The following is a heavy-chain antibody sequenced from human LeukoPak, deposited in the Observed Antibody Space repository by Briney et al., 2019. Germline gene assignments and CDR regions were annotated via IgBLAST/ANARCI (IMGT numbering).Heavy chain of an antibody. CDR1: GYTFTGYY. CDR2: INPNSGGT. D-gene: IGHD3-10*01. Sequence: GASVKVSCKASGYTFTGYYMHWVRQAPGQGLEWMGWINPNSGGTNYAQKFQGRVPLTRDTSISTAYMELSRLRSDDTAVYYCARTPRSGYGSGSYSGSPYNWFDPWGQGTLVTVSS. J-gene: IGHJ5*02. CDR3: ARTPRSGYGSGSYSGSPYNWFDP. V-gene: IGHV1-2*02.